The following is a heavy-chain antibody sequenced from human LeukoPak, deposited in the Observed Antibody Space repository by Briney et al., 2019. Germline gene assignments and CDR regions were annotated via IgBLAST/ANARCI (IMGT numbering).Heavy chain of an antibody. Sequence: SETLSLTCTVSGGSISSYYWSWIRQPPGKGLEWIGSIYYSGSTYYNPSLKSRVTISVDTSKNQFSLKLSSVTAADTAVYYCARVSSGYLSSGNFDYWGQGTLVTVSS. CDR2: IYYSGST. V-gene: IGHV4-59*12. CDR3: ARVSSGYLSSGNFDY. CDR1: GGSISSYY. D-gene: IGHD3-22*01. J-gene: IGHJ4*02.